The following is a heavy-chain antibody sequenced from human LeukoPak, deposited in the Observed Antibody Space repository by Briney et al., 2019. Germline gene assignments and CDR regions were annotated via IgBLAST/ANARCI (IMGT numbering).Heavy chain of an antibody. J-gene: IGHJ4*02. CDR3: VRGIVGTTRHFDF. CDR2: IFASGST. V-gene: IGHV4-61*02. Sequence: SETLSLTCTVSGASTSSRSYYWGWIRQPAGKGLEWVGRIFASGSTNYNPSLRSRVTMSVDTSKNQFSLKLRSVTDADTAVYYCVRGIVGTTRHFDFWGQGALVTVSS. D-gene: IGHD1-26*01. CDR1: GASTSSRSYY.